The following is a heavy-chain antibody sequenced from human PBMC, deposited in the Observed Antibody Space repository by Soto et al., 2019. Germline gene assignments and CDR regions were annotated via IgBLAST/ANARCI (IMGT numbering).Heavy chain of an antibody. D-gene: IGHD6-13*01. CDR3: ASIAAAGLTYYYYYYGMDV. V-gene: IGHV4-34*01. CDR2: INHSGRT. CDR1: GGSFSGCC. Sequence: PSGTLSRTCAVDGGSFSGCCWCWSREPPGKGLEWMGEINHSGRTNHNPSLQSRVTISVDTPKNQFSLKLSSVTAADTAVYYCASIAAAGLTYYYYYYGMDVWGQGTTVT. J-gene: IGHJ6*02.